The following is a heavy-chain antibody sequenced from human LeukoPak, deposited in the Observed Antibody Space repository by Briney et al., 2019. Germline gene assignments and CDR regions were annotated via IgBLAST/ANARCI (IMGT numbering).Heavy chain of an antibody. CDR2: ISSSSSTI. J-gene: IGHJ4*02. CDR3: AREEYYYDSSGYYLPYYFDY. Sequence: PGGSLRLSCAASGFTFSSYSMNWVRQAPGKGLEWVSYISSSSSTIYYADSVKGRFTISRDNAKNSLYLQMTSLRAEDTAVYYCAREEYYYDSSGYYLPYYFDYWGQGTLVTAYS. V-gene: IGHV3-48*01. CDR1: GFTFSSYS. D-gene: IGHD3-22*01.